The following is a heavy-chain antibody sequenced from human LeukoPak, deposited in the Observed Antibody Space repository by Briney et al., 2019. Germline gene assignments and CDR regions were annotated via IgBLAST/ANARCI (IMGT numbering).Heavy chain of an antibody. CDR3: ARDPPKDSYYFDY. V-gene: IGHV3-30-3*01. J-gene: IGHJ4*02. Sequence: GGSLRLSCSVSGFTFSSYAMHWVRQAPGKGLEWVAVISYDGSNKYYADSVKGRFTISRDNSKNTLYLQMNSLRAEDTAVYYCARDPPKDSYYFDYWGQGTLVTVSS. CDR2: ISYDGSNK. D-gene: IGHD4-11*01. CDR1: GFTFSSYA.